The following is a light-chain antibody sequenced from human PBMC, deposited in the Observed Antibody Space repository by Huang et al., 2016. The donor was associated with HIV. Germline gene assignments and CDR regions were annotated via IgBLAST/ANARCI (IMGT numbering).Light chain of an antibody. V-gene: IGKV1-39*01. CDR1: QNVNTY. J-gene: IGKJ5*01. CDR2: AAS. Sequence: DIQMTQSPPSLSASVGDSVTIACRASQNVNTYLNWYQQKPGQAHRLLIFAASRLQSGVPSRFSGSGSGTEFTLTISSLQLEDFATYYCQQRFSTTITFGQGTRLDIK. CDR3: QQRFSTTIT.